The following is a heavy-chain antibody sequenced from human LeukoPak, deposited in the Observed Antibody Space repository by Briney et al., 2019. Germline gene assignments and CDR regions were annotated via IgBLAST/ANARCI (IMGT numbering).Heavy chain of an antibody. CDR1: GITFTSYN. CDR2: IHYDGSEK. D-gene: IGHD5-24*01. CDR3: ARDVGRDGYNPRPVDY. V-gene: IGHV3-30*02. Sequence: PGGSLRLSCVTSGITFTSYNMHWVRLPPGKGLEWVSFIHYDGSEKYYADSVKGRFTISRDNSKNTLYLQMNSLRAEDTAVYYCARDVGRDGYNPRPVDYWGQGTLVTVSS. J-gene: IGHJ4*02.